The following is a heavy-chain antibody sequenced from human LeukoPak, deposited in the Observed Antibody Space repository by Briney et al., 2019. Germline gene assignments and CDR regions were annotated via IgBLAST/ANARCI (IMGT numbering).Heavy chain of an antibody. V-gene: IGHV4-59*08. Sequence: SETLSLTCTVSGGSISSYSWNWIRQPPGKGLEWIGRIYSSGSTIYNPSLKSRVTISVETSKNQFSLELSSVTAADTAVYYCARRRREISTITEDNWLDPWGHGTLVTVPS. CDR1: GGSISSYS. J-gene: IGHJ5*02. CDR3: ARRRREISTITEDNWLDP. CDR2: IYSSGST. D-gene: IGHD5-24*01.